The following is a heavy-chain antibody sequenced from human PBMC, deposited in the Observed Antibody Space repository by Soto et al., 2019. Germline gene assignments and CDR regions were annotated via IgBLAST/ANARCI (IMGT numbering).Heavy chain of an antibody. Sequence: QVQLVESGGGVVQPGRSLRLSCAVSGFTFTTYGMHWVRQAPGKGLEWVAVISYDGNKEYFADSVKGRFTISRDNFKNMLYLQMNSLRPEDTAVYYCAKDSFSRYSPYDYYAMDVWGQGTTVTVSS. V-gene: IGHV3-30*18. CDR1: GFTFTTYG. D-gene: IGHD1-1*01. CDR3: AKDSFSRYSPYDYYAMDV. J-gene: IGHJ6*02. CDR2: ISYDGNKE.